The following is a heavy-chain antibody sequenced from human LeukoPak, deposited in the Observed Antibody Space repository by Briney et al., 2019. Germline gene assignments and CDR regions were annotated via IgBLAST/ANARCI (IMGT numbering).Heavy chain of an antibody. CDR3: ASSGNHAHDAFDI. J-gene: IGHJ3*02. Sequence: PGGSLRLSCAASGFTFSDYYMSWIRQAPGKGLEWVSYISSSGSTIYYADSVKGRFTISRDNAKNSLYLQMNSLRAEDTAVYYCASSGNHAHDAFDIWGQGTMVTVSS. V-gene: IGHV3-11*04. CDR1: GFTFSDYY. CDR2: ISSSGSTI. D-gene: IGHD4-23*01.